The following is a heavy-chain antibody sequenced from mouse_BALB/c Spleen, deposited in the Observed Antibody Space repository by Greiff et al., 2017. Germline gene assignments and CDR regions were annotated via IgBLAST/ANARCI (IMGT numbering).Heavy chain of an antibody. CDR2: IDPANGNT. CDR3: APGVRRGAYAMDY. Sequence: EVQLQQSGAELVKPGASVKLSCTASGFNIKDTYMHWVKQRPEQGLEWIGRIDPANGNTKYDPKFQGKATITADTSSNTAYLQLSSLTSEDTAVYYCAPGVRRGAYAMDYWGQGTSVTVAS. J-gene: IGHJ4*01. V-gene: IGHV14-3*02. D-gene: IGHD2-14*01. CDR1: GFNIKDTY.